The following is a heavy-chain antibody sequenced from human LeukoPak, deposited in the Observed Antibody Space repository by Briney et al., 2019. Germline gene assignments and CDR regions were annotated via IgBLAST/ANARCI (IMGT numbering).Heavy chain of an antibody. CDR2: TYYRSKWYN. V-gene: IGHV6-1*01. CDR1: GDSVSSNSAA. D-gene: IGHD6-19*01. Sequence: SQTLSLTCAISGDSVSSNSAAWNWIRQSPSRGLEWLGRTYYRSKWYNDYAVSVKSRITINPDTSKNQFSLKLSSVTAADTAVYYCARDTTSTGGQWPGEPWFDPWGQGTLVTVSS. J-gene: IGHJ5*02. CDR3: ARDTTSTGGQWPGEPWFDP.